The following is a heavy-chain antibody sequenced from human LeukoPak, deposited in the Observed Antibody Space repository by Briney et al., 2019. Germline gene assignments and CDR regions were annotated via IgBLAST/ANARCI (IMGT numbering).Heavy chain of an antibody. Sequence: TLSLTCTVSGGSISSGGYYWNWIRQYPGKGLEWIGNIYYRGSTYNNPSLKSRVSITLDTSKNQFSLKLSSVIAADTAVYYCARDRPKCYYESSDYYQHDAFDVWGQGTMVTVSS. J-gene: IGHJ3*01. D-gene: IGHD3-22*01. CDR2: IYYRGST. CDR1: GGSISSGGYY. V-gene: IGHV4-31*03. CDR3: ARDRPKCYYESSDYYQHDAFDV.